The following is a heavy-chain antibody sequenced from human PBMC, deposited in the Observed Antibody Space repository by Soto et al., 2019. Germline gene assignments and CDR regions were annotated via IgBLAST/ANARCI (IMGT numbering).Heavy chain of an antibody. V-gene: IGHV1-2*02. CDR3: ASAAVTGTAGLDF. D-gene: IGHD6-19*01. CDR1: GYTFSGFY. Sequence: ASVKVSCKASGYTFSGFYMHWVRQAPGQGLEWMGWINPNSGGTKSAEKFQGRVTMTRDTSISAAYMELSRLTSDDTAVYYCASAAVTGTAGLDFWGQGTQVTVSS. CDR2: INPNSGGT. J-gene: IGHJ4*02.